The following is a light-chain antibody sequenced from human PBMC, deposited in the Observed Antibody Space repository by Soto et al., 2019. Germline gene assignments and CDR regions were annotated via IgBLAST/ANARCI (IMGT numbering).Light chain of an antibody. Sequence: DIHITQSPASLAASVGDRVTITCQASQDISNYLNWYQQKPGKAPNFLIYDASNLETGVPSRFSGSGSGTDFTFTISSLQPEDFATYYCQQYDNLPITFGQGTRLEIK. CDR2: DAS. J-gene: IGKJ5*01. CDR1: QDISNY. V-gene: IGKV1-33*01. CDR3: QQYDNLPIT.